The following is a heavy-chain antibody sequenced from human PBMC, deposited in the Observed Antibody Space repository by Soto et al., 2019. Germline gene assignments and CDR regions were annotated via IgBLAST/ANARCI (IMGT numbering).Heavy chain of an antibody. CDR2: ISGSGGST. CDR3: ATRPPRYDFWSGTLDY. D-gene: IGHD3-3*01. J-gene: IGHJ4*02. CDR1: GFTFSSYA. Sequence: GGSLRLSCAASGFTFSSYAMSWVRQAPGKGLEWVSAISGSGGSTYYADSVKGRFTISRDNSKNTLYLQMNSLRAEDTAVYYCATRPPRYDFWSGTLDYWGQGTLVTVSS. V-gene: IGHV3-23*01.